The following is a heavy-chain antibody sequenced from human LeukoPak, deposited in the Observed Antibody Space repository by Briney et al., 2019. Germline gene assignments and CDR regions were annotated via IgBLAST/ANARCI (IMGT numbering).Heavy chain of an antibody. D-gene: IGHD4-23*01. CDR1: GGSISSSSYY. V-gene: IGHV4-30-4*01. CDR3: ARGEWIGKGYYYYYYGMDV. CDR2: IYYSGST. Sequence: SETLSLTCTVSGGSISSSSYYWSWIRQPPGKGLEWIRYIYYSGSTYYNPSLKSRVTISVDTSKNQFSLKLSSVTAADTAVYYCARGEWIGKGYYYYYYGMDVWGQGTTVTVSS. J-gene: IGHJ6*02.